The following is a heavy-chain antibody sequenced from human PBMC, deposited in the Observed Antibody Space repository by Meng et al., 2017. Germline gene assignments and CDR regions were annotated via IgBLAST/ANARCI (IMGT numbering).Heavy chain of an antibody. CDR1: GGSISSGGYS. CDR3: ARVAGSNYGSGSYYFDY. Sequence: LPLRASVAVLVNPSQPLSPACAVSGGSISSGGYSLSWIRQPQGKGLEWIGYIYHSGSTYYNPSLKSRVTISVDRSKNQFSLKLSSVTAADTAVYYCARVAGSNYGSGSYYFDYWGQGTLVTVSS. CDR2: IYHSGST. J-gene: IGHJ4*02. D-gene: IGHD3-10*01. V-gene: IGHV4-30-2*01.